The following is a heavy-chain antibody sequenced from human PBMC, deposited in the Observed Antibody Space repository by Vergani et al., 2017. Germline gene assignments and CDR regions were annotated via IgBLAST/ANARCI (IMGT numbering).Heavy chain of an antibody. J-gene: IGHJ6*02. Sequence: QVQLVQSGAEVKKPGASVKVSCKASGYTFTSYGISWVRQAPGQGLEWMGWINPNSGGTNYAQKFQGRVTMTRDTSISTAYMELSRLRSDDTAVYYCAGTSSGLGGMDVWGQGTTVTVSS. CDR1: GYTFTSYG. V-gene: IGHV1-2*02. CDR2: INPNSGGT. CDR3: AGTSSGLGGMDV. D-gene: IGHD3-22*01.